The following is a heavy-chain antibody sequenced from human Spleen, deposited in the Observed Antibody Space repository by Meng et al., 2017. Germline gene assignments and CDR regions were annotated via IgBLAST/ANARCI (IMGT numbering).Heavy chain of an antibody. CDR2: ISSDGRIT. V-gene: IGHV3-74*01. CDR3: ARGDRAMLDY. J-gene: IGHJ4*02. Sequence: GGSLRLSCAASGFTFSDYWMGWVRQAPGKGLVWVSRISSDGRITNYADSVKGRFTISRDNAKNTLYVQMNSLRAEDTAVYYCARGDRAMLDYWGQGTLVTVSS. CDR1: GFTFSDYW. D-gene: IGHD5-18*01.